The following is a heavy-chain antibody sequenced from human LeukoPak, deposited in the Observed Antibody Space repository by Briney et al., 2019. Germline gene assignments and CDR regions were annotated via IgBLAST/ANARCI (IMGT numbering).Heavy chain of an antibody. CDR3: ARDLRHLKYYDIFTGFDY. J-gene: IGHJ4*02. V-gene: IGHV3-21*04. CDR2: ISSSSSYI. D-gene: IGHD3-9*01. Sequence: PGGSLRLSCAASGFTFSSYSMNWVRQAPGRGLEWVSSISSSSSYIYYADSVKGRFTISRDNAKNSLYLQMNSLRAEDTALYRCARDLRHLKYYDIFTGFDYWGQGTLVTVSS. CDR1: GFTFSSYS.